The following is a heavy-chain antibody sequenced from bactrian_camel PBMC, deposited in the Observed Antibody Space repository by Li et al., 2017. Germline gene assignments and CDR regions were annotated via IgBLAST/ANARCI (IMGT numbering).Heavy chain of an antibody. D-gene: IGHD5*01. CDR3: TKETEWVGYHEFAVH. CDR1: GFAFSTYT. CDR2: ITYNAGRT. V-gene: IGHV3S31*01. J-gene: IGHJ4*01. Sequence: VQLVESGGGSVQPGGSLRLSCSASGFAFSTYTMNWVRQAPGKGLEWVSLITYNAGRTYYADSVKGRFTISGDVAKNTLYLQLNSLKPEDMAMYYCTKETEWVGYHEFAVHWGQGTQVTVSS.